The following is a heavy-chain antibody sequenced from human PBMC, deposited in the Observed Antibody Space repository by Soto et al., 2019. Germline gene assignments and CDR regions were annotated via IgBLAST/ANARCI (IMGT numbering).Heavy chain of an antibody. CDR2: VYYNGIT. Sequence: SETLSLTCTVSGGSINNHYWSWIRQPPGKGLEWLGYVYYNGITNYSPSLKSRLTITKDTSKNQVVLTMTNMDPVDTATYYCAHSGGYCSGGSCYSPGAFDIWGQGTMVTVS. CDR1: GGSINNHY. J-gene: IGHJ3*02. V-gene: IGHV4-59*11. CDR3: AHSGGYCSGGSCYSPGAFDI. D-gene: IGHD2-15*01.